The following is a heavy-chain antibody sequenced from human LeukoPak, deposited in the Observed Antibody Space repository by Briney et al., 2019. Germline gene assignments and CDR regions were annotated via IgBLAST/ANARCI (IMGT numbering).Heavy chain of an antibody. Sequence: GGSLRLSCAASGFTFSSYGMSWVRQAPGKGLEWVSSISSSSSYIYYADSVKGRFTISRDNAKNSLYLQMNSLRAEDTAVYYCAIVRHYYDSSGYYSKGVDAFDIWGQGTMVTVSS. V-gene: IGHV3-21*01. CDR2: ISSSSSYI. CDR1: GFTFSSYG. D-gene: IGHD3-22*01. J-gene: IGHJ3*02. CDR3: AIVRHYYDSSGYYSKGVDAFDI.